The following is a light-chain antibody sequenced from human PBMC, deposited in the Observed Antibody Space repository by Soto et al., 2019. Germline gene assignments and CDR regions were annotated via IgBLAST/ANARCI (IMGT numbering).Light chain of an antibody. J-gene: IGKJ4*01. V-gene: IGKV3D-20*02. CDR1: QSVSNNY. CDR2: GAS. CDR3: QQRSNWLT. Sequence: EVGLSQSPGTLSLSTGERATLSCRASQSVSNNYLAWYQQKPGQAPRLLIYGASNRATGIPDRFSGSGSGTDFTLTISSLEPEDFAVYYCQQRSNWLTFGGGTKVAIK.